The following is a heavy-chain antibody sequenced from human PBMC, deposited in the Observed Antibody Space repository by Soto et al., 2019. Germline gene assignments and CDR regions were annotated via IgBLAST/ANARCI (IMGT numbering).Heavy chain of an antibody. CDR2: IIPVFGTT. J-gene: IGHJ6*02. Sequence: QVQLVQSGAEVKMPGSSVKVSCRASSDTFNNYAISWVRQVPGLGLEWMGGIIPVFGTTNYAQKFQGRVTITADASTTTAYMELSSLRSKDTAVYYCARERQLAAHGMDVWGQGTTVTVSS. D-gene: IGHD6-6*01. CDR1: SDTFNNYA. V-gene: IGHV1-69*01. CDR3: ARERQLAAHGMDV.